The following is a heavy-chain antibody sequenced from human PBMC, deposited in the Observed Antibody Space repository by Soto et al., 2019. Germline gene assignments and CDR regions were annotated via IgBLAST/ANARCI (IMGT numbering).Heavy chain of an antibody. CDR2: IHYNGNT. Sequence: SETLSLTCSVSGGSISSYYWSWIRQPPGKGLEWIGNIHYNGNTKYSPSLKSRVTMSVDTSKNHFSLKLISVTTADTAVYFCAREGNLGRWIQPLDSWGQGTLVTVSS. V-gene: IGHV4-59*01. D-gene: IGHD2-2*03. J-gene: IGHJ4*02. CDR1: GGSISSYY. CDR3: AREGNLGRWIQPLDS.